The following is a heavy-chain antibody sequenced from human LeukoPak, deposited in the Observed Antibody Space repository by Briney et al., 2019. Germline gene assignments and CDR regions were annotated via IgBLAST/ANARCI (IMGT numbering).Heavy chain of an antibody. Sequence: GGSLRLSCAASGLTFSNYAMSWVRQAPGKGLEWVSGISGNTKNTYYADSVKGRFTISRDNSKNTLYLQMNSLRAEDTAVYYCAKGGRSGSLKAYYFDYWGQGTLVTVSS. J-gene: IGHJ4*02. CDR1: GLTFSNYA. D-gene: IGHD1-26*01. V-gene: IGHV3-23*01. CDR3: AKGGRSGSLKAYYFDY. CDR2: ISGNTKNT.